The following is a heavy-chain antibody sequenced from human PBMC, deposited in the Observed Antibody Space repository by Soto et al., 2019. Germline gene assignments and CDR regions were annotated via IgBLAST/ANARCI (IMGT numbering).Heavy chain of an antibody. CDR3: ARRGSGSYYDY. D-gene: IGHD1-26*01. Sequence: EVQLLESGGGLVQPGGSLRLPCAASGFTFSSYAMSWVRQAPGKGLEWVSAISGSGDSTYYADSVKGRFTTSRDNSKNTLYLQMNSLRAEDTAVYYCARRGSGSYYDYWGQGTLVTVSS. J-gene: IGHJ4*02. CDR1: GFTFSSYA. V-gene: IGHV3-23*01. CDR2: ISGSGDST.